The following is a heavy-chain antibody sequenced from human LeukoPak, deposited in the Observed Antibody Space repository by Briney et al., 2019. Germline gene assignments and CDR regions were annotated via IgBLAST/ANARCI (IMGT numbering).Heavy chain of an antibody. J-gene: IGHJ4*02. CDR1: GDSISGYY. D-gene: IGHD3-10*01. CDR2: IYYSGST. Sequence: SETLSLTCTVSGDSISGYYWSWIRQPPGKGLEWIGYIYYSGSTKYNPSLKSRISISVDTSKNQFSLKLSSVTAADTAVYYCARHGVGRGGDFDYWGQGTLVTVSS. CDR3: ARHGVGRGGDFDY. V-gene: IGHV4-59*08.